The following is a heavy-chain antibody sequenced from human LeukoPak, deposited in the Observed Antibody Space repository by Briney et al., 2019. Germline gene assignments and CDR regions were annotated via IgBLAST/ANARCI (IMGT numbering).Heavy chain of an antibody. CDR1: GGSIRSSYYY. CDR2: INHSGST. J-gene: IGHJ4*02. CDR3: ARGWGSWYFDY. D-gene: IGHD2-15*01. V-gene: IGHV4-39*07. Sequence: NPSETLSLTCTVSGGSIRSSYYYWSWIRQPPGKGLEWIGEINHSGSTNYNPSLKSRVTISVDTSKNQFSLKPSSVTAADTAVYYCARGWGSWYFDYWGQGTLVTVSS.